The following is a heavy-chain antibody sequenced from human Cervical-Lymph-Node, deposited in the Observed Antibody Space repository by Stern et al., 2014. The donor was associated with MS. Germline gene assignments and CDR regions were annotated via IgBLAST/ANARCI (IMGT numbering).Heavy chain of an antibody. D-gene: IGHD3-16*01. CDR2: IWYDGSNK. Sequence: VQLVESGGGVVQPGRSLRLSCAASGFTFSRYGMHWVRQAPGKGLEWVAVIWYDGSNKYYADSAKGRFTISRDNSKNTLYLQMNSLRAEDTAVYYCARDQMGELYTNYFYYWGQGTLVTVSS. CDR3: ARDQMGELYTNYFYY. V-gene: IGHV3-33*01. CDR1: GFTFSRYG. J-gene: IGHJ4*02.